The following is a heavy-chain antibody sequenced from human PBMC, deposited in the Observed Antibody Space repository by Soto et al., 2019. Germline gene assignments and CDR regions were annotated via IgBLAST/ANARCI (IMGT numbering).Heavy chain of an antibody. Sequence: SETLSLTCAVYGGSFSGYYWSWIRQPPGKGLEWIGEINHSGSTNYNPSLKSRVTISVDTSKNQFPLKLSSVTAADTAVYYCARGGLEMATITDYYYYGMDVWGQGTTVTVSS. CDR3: ARGGLEMATITDYYYYGMDV. CDR2: INHSGST. J-gene: IGHJ6*02. CDR1: GGSFSGYY. V-gene: IGHV4-34*01. D-gene: IGHD5-12*01.